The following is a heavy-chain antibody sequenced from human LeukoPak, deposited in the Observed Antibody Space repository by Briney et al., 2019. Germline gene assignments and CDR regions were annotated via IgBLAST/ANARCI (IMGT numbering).Heavy chain of an antibody. V-gene: IGHV4-38-2*01. CDR2: GYHDGTT. CDR1: GYSIRRGYY. D-gene: IGHD3-10*01. Sequence: SETLSLTCAVSGYSIRRGYYWGWIRQPPGKGLEWIGSGYHDGTTYYNPSLKSRITISVDTSKNHFSLKLNSVTAAATAVYYCEKHYGSGSIDAFDIWGQGTMVTVSS. CDR3: EKHYGSGSIDAFDI. J-gene: IGHJ3*02.